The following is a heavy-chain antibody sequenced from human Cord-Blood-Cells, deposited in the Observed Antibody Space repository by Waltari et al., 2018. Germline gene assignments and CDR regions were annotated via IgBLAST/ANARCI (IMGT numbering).Heavy chain of an antibody. D-gene: IGHD1-1*01. CDR1: GFTFSSYS. CDR3: ARDTWNDDAFDI. J-gene: IGHJ3*02. Sequence: VKLVESGGGLVKPGGSLRLSCAASGFTFSSYSMTCVRQASGKGLEWVSSISSSSSYIYYADSVKGRFTISRDNAKNSLYLQMNSLRAEDTAVYYCARDTWNDDAFDIWGQGTMVTVSS. CDR2: ISSSSSYI. V-gene: IGHV3-21*01.